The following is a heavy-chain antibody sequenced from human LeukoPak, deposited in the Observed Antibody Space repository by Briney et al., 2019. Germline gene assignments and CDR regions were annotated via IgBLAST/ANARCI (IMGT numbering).Heavy chain of an antibody. Sequence: ASVKVSCKASGYTFTGYYMHWVRQAPGQGLEWMGWINPNSGGTNYAQKFQGRVTMTRDTSISTAYMELSRLRSDDTAVYYCARRHYDFWSGYQYYFDYWRQGTLVTVSS. V-gene: IGHV1-2*02. D-gene: IGHD3-3*01. J-gene: IGHJ4*02. CDR1: GYTFTGYY. CDR3: ARRHYDFWSGYQYYFDY. CDR2: INPNSGGT.